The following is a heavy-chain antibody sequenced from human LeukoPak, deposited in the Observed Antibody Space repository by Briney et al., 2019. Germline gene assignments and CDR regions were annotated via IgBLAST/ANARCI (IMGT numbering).Heavy chain of an antibody. J-gene: IGHJ4*02. Sequence: GGSLRLSCAASGFTFSSYGMHWVRQTPGKGLEWVANIKKDGTEKNHADSVKGRFTISRDNAKNLLYLQMNNLRVEDTAVYYCAGKLRGTGYPDFWGQGTLLTVSS. CDR1: GFTFSSYG. D-gene: IGHD3-9*01. CDR3: AGKLRGTGYPDF. V-gene: IGHV3-7*01. CDR2: IKKDGTEK.